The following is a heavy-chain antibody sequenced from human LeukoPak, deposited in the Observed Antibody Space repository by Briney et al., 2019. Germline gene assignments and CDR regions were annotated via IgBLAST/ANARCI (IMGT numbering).Heavy chain of an antibody. J-gene: IGHJ3*02. CDR3: ARTPGITIFGVVTHDAFDI. CDR2: IRYDGSNK. CDR1: GFTFSSYG. V-gene: IGHV3-30*02. Sequence: GGSLRLSCAASGFTFSSYGMHWVRQAPGKGREWVAFIRYDGSNKHYADSVKGRFTISRDNSKNTLYLQMNSLRAEDTAVYYCARTPGITIFGVVTHDAFDIWGQGTMVTVSS. D-gene: IGHD3-3*01.